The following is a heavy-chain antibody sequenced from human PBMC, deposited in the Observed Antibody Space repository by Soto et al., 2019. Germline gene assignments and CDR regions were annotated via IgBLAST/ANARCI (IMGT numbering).Heavy chain of an antibody. CDR1: GGSISSYY. V-gene: IGHV4-59*01. CDR3: ARALLYYDSSGCYNWSDP. J-gene: IGHJ5*02. Sequence: PSETLSLTCTVSGGSISSYYWSWIRQPPGKGLEWIGYIYYSGSTNYNPSLKSRVTISVDTSKNQFSLKLSSVTAADTAVYYCARALLYYDSSGCYNWSDPWGQGTLVTVSS. CDR2: IYYSGST. D-gene: IGHD3-22*01.